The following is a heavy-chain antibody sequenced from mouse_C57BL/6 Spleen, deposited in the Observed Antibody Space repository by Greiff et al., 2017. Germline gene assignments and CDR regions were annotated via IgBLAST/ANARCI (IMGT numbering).Heavy chain of an antibody. CDR3: ASNYYGSSPWFAY. V-gene: IGHV5-17*01. CDR1: GFTFSDYG. J-gene: IGHJ3*01. Sequence: EVHLVESGGGLVKPGGSLKLSCAASGFTFSDYGMHWVRQAPEKGLEWVAYISSGSSTIYYADTVKGRFTISRDNAKNTLFLQMTSLRSEDTAMYYCASNYYGSSPWFAYWGQGTLGTVSA. D-gene: IGHD1-1*01. CDR2: ISSGSSTI.